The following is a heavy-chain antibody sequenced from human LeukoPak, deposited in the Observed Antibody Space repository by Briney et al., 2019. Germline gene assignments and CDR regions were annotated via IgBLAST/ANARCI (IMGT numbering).Heavy chain of an antibody. J-gene: IGHJ5*02. CDR3: AKLGAYGSGSYYDWFDP. CDR1: GFTFSSYE. CDR2: ISDSGSTK. V-gene: IGHV3-48*03. Sequence: GGSLRLSCAASGFTFSSYEMNWVRQAPGKGLEWVSYISDSGSTKYYADTVKGRFTISRDNSQNTLYLQMNSLRAGDTAVYYCAKLGAYGSGSYYDWFDPWGQGTLVTVSS. D-gene: IGHD3-10*01.